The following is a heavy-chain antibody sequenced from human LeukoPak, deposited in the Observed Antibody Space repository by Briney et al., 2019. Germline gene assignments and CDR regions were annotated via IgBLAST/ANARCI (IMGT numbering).Heavy chain of an antibody. V-gene: IGHV3-48*01. CDR1: GFTFSSYA. CDR3: ARMGENSDWYTDY. CDR2: ISSSSSTI. Sequence: GGSLRLSCAASGFTFSSYAMNWVRQAPGKGLEWVSYISSSSSTIYYADSVKGRFTISRDNAKSSLYLQMNSLRAEDTAVYYCARMGENSDWYTDYWGQGTLVTVSS. D-gene: IGHD6-19*01. J-gene: IGHJ4*02.